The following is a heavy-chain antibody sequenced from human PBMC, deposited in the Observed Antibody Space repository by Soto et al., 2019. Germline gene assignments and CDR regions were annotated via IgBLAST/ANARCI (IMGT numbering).Heavy chain of an antibody. CDR2: INWNGGST. CDR1: GFTFDDYG. Sequence: PGGSLRLSCTASGFTFDDYGMSWVRQAPGRGLEWVSGINWNGGSTGYADSVKGRFNISRDNAQNSLYLQMNSLRAEDTALYYCTRHLGSGPVGYWGQGTLVTVSS. CDR3: TRHLGSGPVGY. J-gene: IGHJ4*02. V-gene: IGHV3-20*04. D-gene: IGHD6-19*01.